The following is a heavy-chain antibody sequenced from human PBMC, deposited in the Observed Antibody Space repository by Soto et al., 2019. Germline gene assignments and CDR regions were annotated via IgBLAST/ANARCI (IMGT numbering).Heavy chain of an antibody. CDR3: ATSRYYYDSSGYYSRSFDI. Sequence: GESLKISCKGSGYSFTSYWISWLRQMPVKGLEWMGSIDPSDSYTNYSPSFQGHVTISADKSISTAYRQGSSLKASDTAMYYWATSRYYYDSSGYYSRSFDIWGQGTMVTVSS. V-gene: IGHV5-10-1*01. CDR2: IDPSDSYT. J-gene: IGHJ3*02. D-gene: IGHD3-22*01. CDR1: GYSFTSYW.